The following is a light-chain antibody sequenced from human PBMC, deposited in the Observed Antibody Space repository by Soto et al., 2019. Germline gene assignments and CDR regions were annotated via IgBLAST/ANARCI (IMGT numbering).Light chain of an antibody. CDR1: TGAVTSGHY. V-gene: IGLV7-46*01. Sequence: QAVVTQEPSLTVSPGGTVTLTCGSSTGAVTSGHYAYWFQQKPGQAPRTLISDTTKKHSWTPARFSGSLLGGKAALTLSGAQPEDEAEYYCLLSYSGSWVFGGGTQLTVL. CDR3: LLSYSGSWV. CDR2: DTT. J-gene: IGLJ7*01.